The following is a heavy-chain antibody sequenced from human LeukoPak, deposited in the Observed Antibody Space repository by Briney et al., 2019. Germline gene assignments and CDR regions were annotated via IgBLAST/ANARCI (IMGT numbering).Heavy chain of an antibody. CDR3: ARVVVGATYNWFDP. D-gene: IGHD1-26*01. CDR1: GGSISSYY. CDR2: IYYSGST. V-gene: IGHV4-59*01. J-gene: IGHJ5*02. Sequence: KPSETLSLTCTVSGGSISSYYWSWIRQPPGKGLEWIGYIYYSGSTNYNPPLKSRVTISVDTSKNQFSLKLSSVTAADTAVYYCARVVVGATYNWFDPWGQGTLVTVSS.